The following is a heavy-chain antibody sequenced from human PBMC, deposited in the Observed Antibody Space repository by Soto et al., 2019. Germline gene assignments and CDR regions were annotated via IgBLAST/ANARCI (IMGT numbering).Heavy chain of an antibody. CDR2: IYYSGST. CDR1: GGSISSGGYY. Sequence: QVQLQESGPGLVKPSQTLSLTCTVSGGSISSGGYYWSWIRQHPGKGLEWIGYIYYSGSTYYNPSLRSRATISVDTSKNQFSLKLSSVTAADTAVYYCARVSGQQLVEVGNWFDPWGQGTLVTVSS. J-gene: IGHJ5*02. V-gene: IGHV4-31*03. D-gene: IGHD6-13*01. CDR3: ARVSGQQLVEVGNWFDP.